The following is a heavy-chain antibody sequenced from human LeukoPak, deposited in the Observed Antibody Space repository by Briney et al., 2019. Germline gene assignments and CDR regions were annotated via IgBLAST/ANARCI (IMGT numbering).Heavy chain of an antibody. CDR2: INHSGST. Sequence: GSLRLSCAASGFTVSSNYMSWVRQAPGKGLEWIGEINHSGSTNYNPSLKSRVTISVDTSKNQFSLKLSSVTAADTAVYYCASSLEYPGPYWGQGTLVTVSS. CDR3: ASSLEYPGPY. J-gene: IGHJ4*02. V-gene: IGHV4-34*01. CDR1: GFTVSSNY.